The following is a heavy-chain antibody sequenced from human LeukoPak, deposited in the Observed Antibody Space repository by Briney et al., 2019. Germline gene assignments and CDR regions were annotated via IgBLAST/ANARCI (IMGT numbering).Heavy chain of an antibody. CDR3: ARGPQRSGWYPY. CDR2: INHSGST. D-gene: IGHD6-19*01. V-gene: IGHV4-34*01. J-gene: IGHJ4*02. CDR1: GGSFSGYY. Sequence: SETLSLTCAVYGGSFSGYYWSWIRQPPGKGREWIGEINHSGSTNYNPSLKSRVTISVDTSKNQFSLKLNSVTAAGTAVYYCARGPQRSGWYPYWGRGTVVTVSS.